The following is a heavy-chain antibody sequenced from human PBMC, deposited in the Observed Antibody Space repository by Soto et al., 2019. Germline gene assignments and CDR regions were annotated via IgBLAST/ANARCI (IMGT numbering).Heavy chain of an antibody. CDR2: IYYSGST. CDR1: GGSISSGGYY. V-gene: IGHV4-31*03. CDR3: ARDRRYYDSSGYSSFDY. Sequence: TLSLTCTVSGGSISSGGYYWSWIRQHPGKGLEWIGYIYYSGSTYYNPSLKSRVTISVDTSKNQFSLKLSSVTAADTAVYYCARDRRYYDSSGYSSFDYWGQGTLVTVSS. D-gene: IGHD3-22*01. J-gene: IGHJ4*02.